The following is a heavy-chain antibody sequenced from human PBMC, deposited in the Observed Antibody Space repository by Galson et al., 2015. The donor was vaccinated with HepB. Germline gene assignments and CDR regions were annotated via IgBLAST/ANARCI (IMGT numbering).Heavy chain of an antibody. J-gene: IGHJ4*02. V-gene: IGHV3-30*04. Sequence: SLRLSCAASGFTFSSYAMHWVRQAPGKGLEWVAVISYDGSNKYYADSVKGRFTISRDNSKNTLYLQMNSLRAEDTAVYYCAREYIVVVTATPGLDYWGQGTLVTVSS. D-gene: IGHD2-21*02. CDR2: ISYDGSNK. CDR3: AREYIVVVTATPGLDY. CDR1: GFTFSSYA.